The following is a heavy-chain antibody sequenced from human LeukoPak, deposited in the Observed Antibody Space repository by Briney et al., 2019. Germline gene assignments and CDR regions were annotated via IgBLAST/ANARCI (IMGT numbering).Heavy chain of an antibody. Sequence: GGSLRLSCAASGFTFSTYAMKWVRQAPGKGLEWVSAICGGGGATYCAGSVKGRFTISRDDSKSTLFLQMNSLRAEDTAVYYCAKCASTSCYSPLDYWGQGTLVTVSS. CDR1: GFTFSTYA. D-gene: IGHD2-15*01. V-gene: IGHV3-23*01. CDR2: ICGGGGAT. CDR3: AKCASTSCYSPLDY. J-gene: IGHJ4*02.